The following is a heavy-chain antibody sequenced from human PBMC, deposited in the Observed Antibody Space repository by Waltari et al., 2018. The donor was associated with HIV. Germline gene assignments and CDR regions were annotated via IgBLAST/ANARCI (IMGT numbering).Heavy chain of an antibody. D-gene: IGHD3-22*01. Sequence: EVQLVESGGGLVKPGGSLRLSCAASGFTFSSYSMNWVRQAPGKGLGWVSSNSMSSIDISYADSVKGRFTISRDNAKNSLYLQMNSLRAEDTAVYYCARQDSSGGNYYYGMDVWGQGTTVTVSS. V-gene: IGHV3-21*01. CDR1: GFTFSSYS. CDR2: NSMSSIDI. CDR3: ARQDSSGGNYYYGMDV. J-gene: IGHJ6*02.